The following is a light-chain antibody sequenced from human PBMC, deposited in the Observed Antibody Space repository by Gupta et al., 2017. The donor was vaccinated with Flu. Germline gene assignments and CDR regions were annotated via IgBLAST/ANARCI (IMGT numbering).Light chain of an antibody. J-gene: IGKJ4*01. CDR2: DVS. V-gene: IGKV3-11*01. CDR1: QSVGNY. Sequence: DILLTQSPATLSLSPGESATISCRASQSVGNYLAWYQQKPGQAPRLLLYDVSNRAMGGRARFSGSGDGTDFILTISSPEPEDFAVYYCQQRNCRPPPVTFGGGTKVDI. CDR3: QQRNCRPPPVT.